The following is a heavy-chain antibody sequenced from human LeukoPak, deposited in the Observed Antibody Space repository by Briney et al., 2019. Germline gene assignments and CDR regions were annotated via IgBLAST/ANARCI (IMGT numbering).Heavy chain of an antibody. V-gene: IGHV4-59*12. D-gene: IGHD3-3*01. CDR2: IYYSGST. J-gene: IGHJ3*02. CDR3: ARDSGTIFGVVIPPAAFDI. CDR1: GGSISSYY. Sequence: SETLSLTCTVSGGSISSYYWSWIRQPPGKGLEWIGYIYYSGSTDYDPSLKSRVTMSVDTSKNQFSLKLSSVTAADTAVYYCARDSGTIFGVVIPPAAFDIWGQGTMVTVSS.